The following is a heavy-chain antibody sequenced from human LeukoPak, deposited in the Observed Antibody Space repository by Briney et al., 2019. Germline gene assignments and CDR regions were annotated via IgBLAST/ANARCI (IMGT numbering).Heavy chain of an antibody. V-gene: IGHV4-39*01. Sequence: SETLSLTCSVSGGSISSSGYYWAWICQPPGKGLEWIANIYYSGSTYFNPSLKSRVTISKDTSKNQFSLKLTSVTAADTAVYYCARLVPPGWFDPWGQGTLVTVSS. CDR2: IYYSGST. J-gene: IGHJ5*02. CDR1: GGSISSSGYY. CDR3: ARLVPPGWFDP.